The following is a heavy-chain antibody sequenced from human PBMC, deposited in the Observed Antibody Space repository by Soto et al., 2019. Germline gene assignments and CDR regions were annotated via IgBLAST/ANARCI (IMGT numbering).Heavy chain of an antibody. D-gene: IGHD2-2*01. CDR2: IYYSGST. CDR3: ARHAAWYCSSTSCYLEPFDY. CDR1: GGSISSSSYY. Sequence: PSETLSLTCTVSGGSISSSSYYWGWIRQPPGKGLEWIGSIYYSGSTYYNPSLKSRVTISVDTSKNQFSLKLSSVTAADTAVYYCARHAAWYCSSTSCYLEPFDYWGQGTLVTVSS. V-gene: IGHV4-39*01. J-gene: IGHJ4*02.